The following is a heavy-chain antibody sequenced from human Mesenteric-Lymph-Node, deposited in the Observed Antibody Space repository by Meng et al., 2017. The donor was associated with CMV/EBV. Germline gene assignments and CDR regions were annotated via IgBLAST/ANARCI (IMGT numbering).Heavy chain of an antibody. Sequence: GGPLRLSCAASGFTFRSYAMHWVRQAPGKGLEWVATISYDGSNKYYADSVKGRFTISRDNSNNTVSLQMNNLRAEDTAVYYCAQDEKIFNIGAPGRTYWGQGTLVTVSS. J-gene: IGHJ4*02. CDR1: GFTFRSYA. CDR3: AQDEKIFNIGAPGRTY. V-gene: IGHV3-30-3*01. D-gene: IGHD6-13*01. CDR2: ISYDGSNK.